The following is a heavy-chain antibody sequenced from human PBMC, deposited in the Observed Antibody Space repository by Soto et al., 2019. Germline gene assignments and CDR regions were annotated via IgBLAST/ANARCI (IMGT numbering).Heavy chain of an antibody. J-gene: IGHJ5*02. V-gene: IGHV3-15*01. CDR3: TTDALRFLEWLLYNGFDH. D-gene: IGHD3-3*01. CDR2: IKSKTDGGTT. CDR1: GFTFSNAW. Sequence: GGSLRLSCAASGFTFSNAWMSWVRQAPGKGLEWVGRIKSKTDGGTTDYAAPVKGRFTISRDDSKNTLYLQMNSLKTEDTAVYYCTTDALRFLEWLLYNGFDHWGQGTLVTVSS.